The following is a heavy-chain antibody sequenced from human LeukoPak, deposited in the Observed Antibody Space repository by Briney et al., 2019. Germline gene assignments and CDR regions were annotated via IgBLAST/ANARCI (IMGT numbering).Heavy chain of an antibody. V-gene: IGHV4-39*07. CDR3: ARMFRSSWYINWFDP. Sequence: SETLSLTCNVSGGSMASTSYYWAWIRLPPGKGLEWIGSIYYSGSSYYNPSLKSRLTISVDTSKNQFSLKLNFVTAADTAMYYCARMFRSSWYINWFDPWGQGTLVTVSS. CDR2: IYYSGSS. CDR1: GGSMASTSYY. D-gene: IGHD6-13*01. J-gene: IGHJ5*02.